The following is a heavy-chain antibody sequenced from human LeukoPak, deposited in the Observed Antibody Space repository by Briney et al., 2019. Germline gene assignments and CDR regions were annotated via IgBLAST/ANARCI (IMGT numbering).Heavy chain of an antibody. Sequence: GASVKVSCKASGYTFTSYYMHWVRQAPGQGLEWMGIINPSGGSTSYAQKFQGRVTMTRDTSTSTVYMELSSLRSEDTAVYYCAKLKSNYDYVWGSRYFDYWGQGTLVTVSS. CDR3: AKLKSNYDYVWGSRYFDY. CDR2: INPSGGST. V-gene: IGHV1-46*01. D-gene: IGHD3-16*01. J-gene: IGHJ4*02. CDR1: GYTFTSYY.